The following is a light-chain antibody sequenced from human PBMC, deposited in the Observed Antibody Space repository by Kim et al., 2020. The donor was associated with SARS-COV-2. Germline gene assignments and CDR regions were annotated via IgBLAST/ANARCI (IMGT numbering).Light chain of an antibody. Sequence: EIVLTQSPATLSLSPGERATLSCRASQSVSSYLCWYQQKPGQSPRLLIYDASNRATGIPARFSGSGSGTDFTLTISSLEPEDFAVYFCQQHNKWPLTFGEGTKVEIK. J-gene: IGKJ4*01. CDR3: QQHNKWPLT. V-gene: IGKV3-11*01. CDR2: DAS. CDR1: QSVSSY.